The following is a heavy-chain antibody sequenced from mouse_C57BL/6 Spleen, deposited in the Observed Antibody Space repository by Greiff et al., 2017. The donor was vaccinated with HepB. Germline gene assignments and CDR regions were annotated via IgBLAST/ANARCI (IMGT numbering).Heavy chain of an antibody. Sequence: EVNVVESGGGLVKPGGSLKLSCAASGFTFSDYGMHWVRQAPEKGLEWVAYISSGSSTIYYADTVKGRFTISRDNAKNTLFLQMTSLRSEDTAMYYCARNYGSRVYYAMDYWGQGTSVTVSS. V-gene: IGHV5-17*01. J-gene: IGHJ4*01. D-gene: IGHD1-1*01. CDR1: GFTFSDYG. CDR3: ARNYGSRVYYAMDY. CDR2: ISSGSSTI.